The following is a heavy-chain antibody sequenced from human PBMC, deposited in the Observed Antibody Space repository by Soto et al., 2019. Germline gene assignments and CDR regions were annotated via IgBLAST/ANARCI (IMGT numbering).Heavy chain of an antibody. V-gene: IGHV4-59*08. CDR1: GGSISSYY. J-gene: IGHJ4*02. CDR3: ARRYGPGFDY. D-gene: IGHD4-17*01. Sequence: SETLSLTCTVSGGSISSYYWSWIRQPPGKGLEWIGYTYYSGSTNYNPSLKSRVTISVDTSKNQFSLKLSSVTAADTAVYYCARRYGPGFDYWGQGTLVTVSS. CDR2: TYYSGST.